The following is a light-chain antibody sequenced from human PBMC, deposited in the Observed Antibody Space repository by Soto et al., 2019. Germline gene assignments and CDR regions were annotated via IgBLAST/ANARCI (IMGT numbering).Light chain of an antibody. J-gene: IGKJ4*01. CDR1: QDICNY. CDR2: DAS. V-gene: IGKV1-33*01. CDR3: QQFDNLPLT. Sequence: DIQMTQSPCSLSASVGDRVTITCQASQDICNYLNWYQQKPGKAPKILIYDASVLEAGVPSRFSGGGSGTHFTLTISSLQAEDVATYYCQQFDNLPLTFGGGTKVEIK.